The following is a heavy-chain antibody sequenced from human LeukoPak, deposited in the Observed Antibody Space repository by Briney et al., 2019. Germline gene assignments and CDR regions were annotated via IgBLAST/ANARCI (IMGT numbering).Heavy chain of an antibody. V-gene: IGHV3-23*01. Sequence: PGGALRLSCAASGFTFSNAWMSWVRQAPGRELDGVSAINGGEGRTYYADSVKGRFTISRDNSKNTLYLQMNSLRAEDTAVYYCAKDPRSGWSPIYFDSWGPGTLVTVSS. CDR1: GFTFSNAW. J-gene: IGHJ4*02. CDR3: AKDPRSGWSPIYFDS. D-gene: IGHD6-19*01. CDR2: INGGEGRT.